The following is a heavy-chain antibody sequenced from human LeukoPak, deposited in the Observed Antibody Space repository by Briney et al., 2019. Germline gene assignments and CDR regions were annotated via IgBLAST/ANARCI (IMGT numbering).Heavy chain of an antibody. CDR2: ISGSGGST. J-gene: IGHJ4*02. CDR1: GFTVSSYA. V-gene: IGHV3-23*01. Sequence: PGGSLRLSCAASGFTVSSYAMSWVRQAPGKGLEWVSTISGSGGSTYYADSVKGRFTISRDNSKNTLYLQMNSLRAEDTAVYYCAKDRPNCSSTSCYIFDYWGQGTLVTVSS. CDR3: AKDRPNCSSTSCYIFDY. D-gene: IGHD2-2*02.